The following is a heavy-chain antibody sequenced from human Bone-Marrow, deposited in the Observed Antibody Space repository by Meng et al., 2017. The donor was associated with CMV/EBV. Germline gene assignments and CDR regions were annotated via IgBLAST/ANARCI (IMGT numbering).Heavy chain of an antibody. CDR3: ARSGEVEVYYFDY. CDR1: GGSISSGGYY. V-gene: IGHV4-31*03. Sequence: SEPLSLTCTVSGGSISSGGYYWSWIRQHPGKGLEWIGYIYYSGSTYYNPSLKSRVTISVDTSKNQFSLKLSSVTAADTAVYYCARSGEVEVYYFDYWGQGTLVTVSS. J-gene: IGHJ4*02. CDR2: IYYSGST. D-gene: IGHD5-24*01.